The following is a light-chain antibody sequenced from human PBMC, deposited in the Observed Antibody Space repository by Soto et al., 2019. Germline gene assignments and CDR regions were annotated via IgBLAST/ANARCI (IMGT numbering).Light chain of an antibody. Sequence: EIVMTQSPATLSVSPGERATLSCRASQSVSSNLAWYQQKPGQAPRLLIYGASTRATGIPARFSGSGSGTALPLISSSLQSAGLAVYHCQQYNNRPVTFGQGNNVE. CDR3: QQYNNRPVT. J-gene: IGKJ1*01. CDR1: QSVSSN. CDR2: GAS. V-gene: IGKV3-15*01.